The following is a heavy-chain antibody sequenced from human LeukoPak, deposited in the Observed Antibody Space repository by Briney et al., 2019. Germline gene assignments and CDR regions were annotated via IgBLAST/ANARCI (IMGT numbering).Heavy chain of an antibody. J-gene: IGHJ4*02. Sequence: PSETLSLTCTVSGGSISSYYWSWIRQPPGKGLEWIGYIYYSGSTNYNPSLESRVTISVDTSKNQFSLKLSSVTAADTAVYYCARTGIAARRGIDYWGQGTLVTVSS. CDR2: IYYSGST. CDR1: GGSISSYY. CDR3: ARTGIAARRGIDY. V-gene: IGHV4-59*12. D-gene: IGHD6-6*01.